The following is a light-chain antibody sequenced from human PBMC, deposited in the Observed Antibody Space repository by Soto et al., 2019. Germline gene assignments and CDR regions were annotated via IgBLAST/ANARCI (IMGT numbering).Light chain of an antibody. Sequence: EIVMPQSPATLSVSPGERATLSCRASQSVSSNLAWYQQKPGQAPRLIIYGASTRATGIPARFSGSGSGTEFTLTISSLQSEDFAVYYCQQYNNLPPWTFGQGTKVEIK. V-gene: IGKV3-15*01. CDR3: QQYNNLPPWT. J-gene: IGKJ1*01. CDR1: QSVSSN. CDR2: GAS.